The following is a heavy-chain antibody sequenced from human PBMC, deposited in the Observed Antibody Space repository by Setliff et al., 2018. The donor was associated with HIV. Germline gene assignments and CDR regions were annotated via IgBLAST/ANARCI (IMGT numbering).Heavy chain of an antibody. J-gene: IGHJ4*02. CDR1: GDSISNTYYY. CDR3: ARYDYGDFDY. CDR2: IHFGGGT. V-gene: IGHV4-39*01. D-gene: IGHD4-17*01. Sequence: PSETLSLTCSVSGDSISNTYYYWGWIRQPPGKGLEWIGHIHFGGGTYYDPSLKSRLTISKDTSKNQFSLNLSSVTAADTAVYYCARYDYGDFDYWGQGTPVTVSS.